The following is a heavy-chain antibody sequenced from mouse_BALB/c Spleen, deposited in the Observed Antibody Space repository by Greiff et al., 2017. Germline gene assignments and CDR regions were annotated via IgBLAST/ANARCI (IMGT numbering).Heavy chain of an antibody. CDR2: ISYSGST. CDR3: ARNYYRYGGAY. Sequence: EVQGVESGPGLVKPSQSLSLTCTVTGYSITSDYAWNWIRQFPGNKLEWMGYISYSGSTSYNPSLKSRISITRDTSKNQFFLQLNSVTTEDTATYYCARNYYRYGGAYWGQGTLVTVSA. CDR1: GYSITSDYA. J-gene: IGHJ3*01. V-gene: IGHV3-2*02. D-gene: IGHD2-14*01.